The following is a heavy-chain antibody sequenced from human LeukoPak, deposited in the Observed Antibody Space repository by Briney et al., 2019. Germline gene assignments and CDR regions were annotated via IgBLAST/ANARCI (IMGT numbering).Heavy chain of an antibody. J-gene: IGHJ4*02. V-gene: IGHV4-39*01. Sequence: SETLSLTCTVSGGSISRSSYYWGWIRQPPGKGLEWIGSIYYSGSTYYNPSLKSRVTISVDTSKNQFSLKLSSVTAADTAVYYCARSETYRTMNYFDYWGQGTLVTVSS. CDR2: IYYSGST. D-gene: IGHD1-14*01. CDR1: GGSISRSSYY. CDR3: ARSETYRTMNYFDY.